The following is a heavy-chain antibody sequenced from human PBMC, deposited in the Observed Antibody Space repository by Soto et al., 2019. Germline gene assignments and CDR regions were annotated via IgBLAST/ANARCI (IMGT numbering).Heavy chain of an antibody. D-gene: IGHD6-19*01. CDR3: ARTESSGWSTRYGMDV. CDR1: GFTFGNFA. V-gene: IGHV3-23*01. CDR2: ISGSGGDT. J-gene: IGHJ6*02. Sequence: EVHLLESGGGLVQPGRSLRLSCAVSGFTFGNFAMTWVRQAPGKGLEWVSGISGSGGDTYYADSVKGRFTISRDNSKNTLYLQMSSLRADDTATFYCARTESSGWSTRYGMDVWGQGTTVTVSS.